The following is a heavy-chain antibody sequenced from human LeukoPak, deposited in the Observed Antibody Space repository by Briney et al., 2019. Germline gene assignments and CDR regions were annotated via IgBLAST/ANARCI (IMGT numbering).Heavy chain of an antibody. J-gene: IGHJ4*02. D-gene: IGHD3-3*01. V-gene: IGHV4-30-4*08. CDR2: IYYSGST. CDR3: DKGLDFWSGYSDY. CDR1: GGSISSGDYC. Sequence: SQTLSLTCTVSGGSISSGDYCWSWIRQPPGTGLEWIGYIYYSGSTYYNPSLKSRVTISVDTSKNQFSLKLSSVTPADTAVYYFDKGLDFWSGYSDYWGQGTLVTVSS.